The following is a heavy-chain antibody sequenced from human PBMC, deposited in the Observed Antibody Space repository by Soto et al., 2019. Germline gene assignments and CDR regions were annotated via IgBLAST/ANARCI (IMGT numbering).Heavy chain of an antibody. V-gene: IGHV3-48*03. CDR3: ARDRHCTNGVCYGLILPYYYGMDV. D-gene: IGHD2-8*01. CDR2: ISSSGSTI. J-gene: IGHJ6*02. Sequence: GGSLRLSCAASGFTFSSYEMNWVRQAPGKGLEWVSYISSSGSTIYYADSVKGRFTISRDNAKNSLYLQMNSLRAEDTAVYYCARDRHCTNGVCYGLILPYYYGMDVWRQGTTVTVSS. CDR1: GFTFSSYE.